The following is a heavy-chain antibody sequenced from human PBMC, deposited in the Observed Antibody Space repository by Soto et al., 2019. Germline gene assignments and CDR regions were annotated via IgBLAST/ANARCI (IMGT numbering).Heavy chain of an antibody. CDR1: GYTFTSYG. CDR3: ARHRFNYYDDTVYYYFDY. D-gene: IGHD3-22*01. Sequence: ASVKVSCKASGYTFTSYGISWVRQAPGEGPEWMGWISGHNGNTNHPQSLQGRVTMTTDTSRNTAYMELRSLRSDDTAVYYCARHRFNYYDDTVYYYFDYWGQGTLVTVSS. CDR2: ISGHNGNT. J-gene: IGHJ4*02. V-gene: IGHV1-18*04.